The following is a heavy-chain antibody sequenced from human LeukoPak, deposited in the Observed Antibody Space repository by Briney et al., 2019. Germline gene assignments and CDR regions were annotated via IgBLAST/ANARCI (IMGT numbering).Heavy chain of an antibody. CDR3: AREVDTAWVGYFDY. V-gene: IGHV1-18*01. CDR2: ISAYNGNT. Sequence: ASVKVSCKASGYTFTSYGISWVRQAPGQGLEWMGWISAYNGNTNYAQKLQGRVTMTTDTSTSTAYMELRSLRSDDTAVYYCAREVDTAWVGYFDYWGQGTLVTVSS. J-gene: IGHJ4*02. D-gene: IGHD5-18*01. CDR1: GYTFTSYG.